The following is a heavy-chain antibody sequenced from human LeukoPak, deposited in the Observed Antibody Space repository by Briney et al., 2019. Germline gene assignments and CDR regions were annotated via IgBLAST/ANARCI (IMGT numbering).Heavy chain of an antibody. V-gene: IGHV1-69*01. CDR2: IIPIFGTA. D-gene: IGHD3-10*01. Sequence: ASVKVSCKASGGTFSSYAISWVRQAPGQGLEWMGGIIPIFGTANYAQKFQGRVTITADESTSTAYMELSSLRSEDTAVYYCARALLWFGEIDAFDIWGQGTMVTVSS. J-gene: IGHJ3*02. CDR1: GGTFSSYA. CDR3: ARALLWFGEIDAFDI.